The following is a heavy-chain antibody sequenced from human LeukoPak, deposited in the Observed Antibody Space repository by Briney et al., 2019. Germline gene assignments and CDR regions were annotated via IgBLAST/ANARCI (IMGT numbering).Heavy chain of an antibody. CDR1: GFTFSSYA. J-gene: IGHJ4*02. CDR2: ISSSSSYI. D-gene: IGHD6-19*01. V-gene: IGHV3-21*01. Sequence: PGGSLRLSCAASGFTFSSYAMSWVRQAPGKGLEWVSSISSSSSYIYYADSVKGRFTISRDNAKNSLYLQMNSLRAEDTAVYYCARDPTVAGPYFDYWGQGTLVTVSS. CDR3: ARDPTVAGPYFDY.